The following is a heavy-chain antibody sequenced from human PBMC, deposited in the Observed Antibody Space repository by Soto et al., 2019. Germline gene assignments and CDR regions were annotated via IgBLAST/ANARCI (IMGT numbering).Heavy chain of an antibody. Sequence: VQLLESGGGLVQPGGSLRLSCAASGFTFTSYAMSWVRQAPGKGLEWVSIISGSAGRTYYADSVKGRFIISRDNSKNTLYLQMNSLRAEDTALYFCAKVTSARVFYFGLDVWGQGTTVTVSS. CDR2: ISGSAGRT. CDR1: GFTFTSYA. CDR3: AKVTSARVFYFGLDV. V-gene: IGHV3-23*01. J-gene: IGHJ6*02. D-gene: IGHD2-2*01.